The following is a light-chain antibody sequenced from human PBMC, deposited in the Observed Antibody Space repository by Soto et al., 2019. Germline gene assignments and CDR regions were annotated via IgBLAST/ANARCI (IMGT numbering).Light chain of an antibody. J-gene: IGKJ5*01. CDR2: DAS. Sequence: DIQMTQFPSTLSASVGDRVTIACRASQSIGTRLAGYQRRPGKAPKFLIYDASTLESGVPSRFSGSGFGTQFTLTIRSVQPDDFATYYCQQYDSLYTFGQGTRLEIK. V-gene: IGKV1-5*01. CDR3: QQYDSLYT. CDR1: QSIGTR.